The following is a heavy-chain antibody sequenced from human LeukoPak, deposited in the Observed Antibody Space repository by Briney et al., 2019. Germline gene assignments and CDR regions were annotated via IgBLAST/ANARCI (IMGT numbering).Heavy chain of an antibody. CDR3: ARASPTTNKGAYGWFDP. Sequence: SETLSLTCTISGGSTSGYYWSWTRQPAGKGLEWIGSIYTSGSTNYNPSLKSRVTMSVDTSKNQFSLKLSSVTAADTAVYYCARASPTTNKGAYGWFDPWGQGTLVTVSS. J-gene: IGHJ5*02. CDR1: GGSTSGYY. V-gene: IGHV4-4*07. D-gene: IGHD1-14*01. CDR2: IYTSGST.